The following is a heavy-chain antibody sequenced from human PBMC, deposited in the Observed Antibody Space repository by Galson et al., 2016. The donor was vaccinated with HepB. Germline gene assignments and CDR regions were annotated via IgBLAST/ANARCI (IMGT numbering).Heavy chain of an antibody. J-gene: IGHJ6*02. D-gene: IGHD2/OR15-2a*01. CDR1: GDSVSSHSAA. V-gene: IGHV6-1*01. CDR2: TSFRANWFN. CDR3: ARGKIDYYAMDV. Sequence: CAISGDSVSSHSAAWNWIRQSPSRGLEWLGRTSFRANWFNGYAESVKSRISINADTAKNQFSLQLNSVTPEDTAVYYCARGKIDYYAMDVWGQGTTVTVSS.